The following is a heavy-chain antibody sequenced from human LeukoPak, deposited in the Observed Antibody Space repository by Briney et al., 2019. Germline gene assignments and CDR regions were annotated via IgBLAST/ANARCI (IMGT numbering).Heavy chain of an antibody. J-gene: IGHJ3*01. CDR1: CAPISSSNYY. D-gene: IGHD1-26*01. CDR3: AHFKGGSFDF. Sequence: PSEPLSLTCTVCCAPISSSNYYGGWVPQPGGKGLEWIVSIYYSWNTYYNPSLKSRVTISLDTSKNQFSLKLTSVTAADTDVYYCAHFKGGSFDFWGKGTMVTVSS. CDR2: IYYSWNT. V-gene: IGHV4-39*01.